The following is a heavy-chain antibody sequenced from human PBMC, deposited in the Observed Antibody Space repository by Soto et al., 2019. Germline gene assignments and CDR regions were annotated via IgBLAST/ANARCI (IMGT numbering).Heavy chain of an antibody. CDR2: IYYSGST. CDR1: GGSISSYY. CDR3: ARHFPYGSGSYMEVVGFDP. D-gene: IGHD3-10*01. V-gene: IGHV4-59*08. Sequence: SETLSFTCTVSGGSISSYYWSWIRQPPGKGLEWIGYIYYSGSTNYNPSLKSRVTISVDTSKNQFSLKLSSVTAADTAVYYCARHFPYGSGSYMEVVGFDPWGQGTLVTVSS. J-gene: IGHJ5*02.